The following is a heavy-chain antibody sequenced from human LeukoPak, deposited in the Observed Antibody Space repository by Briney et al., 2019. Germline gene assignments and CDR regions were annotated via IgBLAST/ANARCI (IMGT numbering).Heavy chain of an antibody. J-gene: IGHJ4*02. V-gene: IGHV4-34*01. CDR3: ARAEIVVVRSFDY. Sequence: SETLSLTCTVSGGSISSYYWSWIRQPPGKGLEWIGEINHSGSTNYNPSLKSRVTISVDTSKNQFSLKLSSVTAADTAVYYCARAEIVVVRSFDYWGQGTLVTVSS. CDR1: GGSISSYY. D-gene: IGHD3-22*01. CDR2: INHSGST.